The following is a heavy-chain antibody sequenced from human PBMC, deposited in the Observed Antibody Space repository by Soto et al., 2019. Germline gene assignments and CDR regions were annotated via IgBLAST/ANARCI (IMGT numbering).Heavy chain of an antibody. CDR3: ARDPSSGWYYFDY. CDR1: GFTFSSYS. V-gene: IGHV3-21*01. J-gene: IGHJ4*02. Sequence: GSLRLSCAASGFTFSSYSMNWVRQAPGKGLEWVSSITNSSSYKYYADSVKGRFTISRDNSKNTLYLQMNSLRAEDTAVYYCARDPSSGWYYFDYWGQGTLVTVSS. D-gene: IGHD6-19*01. CDR2: ITNSSSYK.